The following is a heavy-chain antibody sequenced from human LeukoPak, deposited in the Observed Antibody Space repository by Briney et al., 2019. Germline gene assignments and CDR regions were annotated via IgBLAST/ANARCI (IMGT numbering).Heavy chain of an antibody. CDR1: GFTFSDYP. D-gene: IGHD1-26*01. V-gene: IGHV3-64D*06. J-gene: IGHJ4*02. CDR2: ISSNGHNT. CDR3: AREELSY. Sequence: PGGSLRLSCSASGFTFSDYPMHWVRQAPGKGLESVSTISSNGHNTHYADSVKGRFTISRDNSKNTLYLQMTSLRAEDTAVYYCAREELSYWGQGTLVTVSS.